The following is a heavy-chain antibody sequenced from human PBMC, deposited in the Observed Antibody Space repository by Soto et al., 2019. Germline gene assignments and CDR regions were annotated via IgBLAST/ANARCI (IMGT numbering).Heavy chain of an antibody. CDR2: IYYSGST. CDR3: ARGVDLTMVLGVILQTPRYYYYMDV. V-gene: IGHV4-39*07. J-gene: IGHJ6*03. CDR1: GGSISSSSYY. Sequence: SETLSLTCTVSGGSISSSSYYWGWIRQPPGKGLEWIGSIYYSGSTYYNPSLKSRVTISVDTSKNQFSLKLSSVTAADTAVYYCARGVDLTMVLGVILQTPRYYYYMDVWGKGTTVTVSS. D-gene: IGHD3-10*01.